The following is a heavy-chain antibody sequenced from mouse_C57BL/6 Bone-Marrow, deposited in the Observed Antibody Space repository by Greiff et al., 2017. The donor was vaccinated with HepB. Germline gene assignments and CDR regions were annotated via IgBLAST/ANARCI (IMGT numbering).Heavy chain of an antibody. CDR3: ARSLLGYYFDY. D-gene: IGHD2-10*01. V-gene: IGHV1-50*01. CDR2: IDPSDSYT. CDR1: GYTFTSYW. Sequence: QVQLKQPGAELVKPGASVKLSCKASGYTFTSYWMQWVKQRPGQGLEWIGEIDPSDSYTNYNQKFKGKATLTVDTSSRTAYMQLSSLTSEDSAVYYCARSLLGYYFDYWGQGTTLTVSS. J-gene: IGHJ2*01.